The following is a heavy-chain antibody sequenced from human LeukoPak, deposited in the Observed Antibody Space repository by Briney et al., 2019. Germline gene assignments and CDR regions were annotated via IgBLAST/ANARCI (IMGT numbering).Heavy chain of an antibody. CDR2: IRGGGGSA. CDR1: GFTFSAYA. J-gene: IGHJ3*02. CDR3: ARDPNGDYIGAFDM. Sequence: GGSLRLSCTASGFTFSAYAMMWVRQAPGKGPEWVSAIRGGGGSAFYADSVKGRFTISRDNSRYTLFLQMNSLRAEDTAVYYCARDPNGDYIGAFDMWGPGTMVTVSS. D-gene: IGHD4-17*01. V-gene: IGHV3-23*01.